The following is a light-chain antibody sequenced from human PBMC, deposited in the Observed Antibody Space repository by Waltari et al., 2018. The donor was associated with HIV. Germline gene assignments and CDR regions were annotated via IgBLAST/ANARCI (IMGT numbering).Light chain of an antibody. CDR1: RDIKKD. Sequence: DIQMTQSPPSLSTSVGDRVTITCRASRDIKKDLAWYQQKAGKPPRRLIYSVSTLSTGVPSRFRGGGSGTHFSLSIDDLQPEDVATYFCLQLSGFPRTFGQGT. J-gene: IGKJ1*01. CDR3: LQLSGFPRT. CDR2: SVS. V-gene: IGKV1-17*02.